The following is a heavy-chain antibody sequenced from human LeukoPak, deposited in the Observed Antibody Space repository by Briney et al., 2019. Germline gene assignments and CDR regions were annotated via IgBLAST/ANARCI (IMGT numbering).Heavy chain of an antibody. J-gene: IGHJ4*02. Sequence: ASVKVSCKASGYTFTGYYMHWARQAPGQGLEWMGWINPNSGGTNYAQKFQGRVTMTRDTSISTAYMELSRLRSDDTAVYYCARTLSPYYDNLTGYYHSFDYWGQGTLVTVSS. CDR3: ARTLSPYYDNLTGYYHSFDY. CDR2: INPNSGGT. CDR1: GYTFTGYY. D-gene: IGHD3-9*01. V-gene: IGHV1-2*02.